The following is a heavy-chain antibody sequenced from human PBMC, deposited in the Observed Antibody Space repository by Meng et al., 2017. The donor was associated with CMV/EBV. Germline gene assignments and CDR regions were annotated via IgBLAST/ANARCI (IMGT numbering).Heavy chain of an antibody. CDR1: GFTFSSYA. J-gene: IGHJ3*02. V-gene: IGHV3-30-3*01. CDR3: ARTIAARGAFDI. D-gene: IGHD6-6*01. CDR2: ISYDGSNK. Sequence: AASGFTFSSYAMHWVRQAPGKGLEWVAVISYDGSNKYYADSVKGRFTISRDNSKNTLYLQMNSLRAEDTAVYYCARTIAARGAFDIWGQGTMVTVSS.